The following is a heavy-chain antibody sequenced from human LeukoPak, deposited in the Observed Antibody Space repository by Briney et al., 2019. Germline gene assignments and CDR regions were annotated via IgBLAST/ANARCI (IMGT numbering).Heavy chain of an antibody. V-gene: IGHV4-31*03. Sequence: PSQTQSLTCTVSGVSVTSDHYYWVWARQHPGQGLEWIGYIYHTGSTSYNPSLKSRLTISADTSKNEFSLKLSSVTAANTALYYCMRPLKAVHDSFYVWGQGTMVTVSS. D-gene: IGHD6-19*01. J-gene: IGHJ3*01. CDR3: MRPLKAVHDSFYV. CDR1: GVSVTSDHYY. CDR2: IYHTGST.